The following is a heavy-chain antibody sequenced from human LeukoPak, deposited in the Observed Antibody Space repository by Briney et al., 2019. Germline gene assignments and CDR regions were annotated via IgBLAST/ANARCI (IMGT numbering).Heavy chain of an antibody. CDR2: ISSSGSTI. Sequence: PGGSLRLSCAASGFTFSDYYMSWIRQAPGKGLEWVSYISSSGSTIYYADSVKGRFTISRDNAKNSLYLQMNSLRAEDTAVYYCARAGIVVVPAAIKGYYYYYMDVWGKGTTVTVSS. V-gene: IGHV3-11*04. D-gene: IGHD2-2*02. CDR3: ARAGIVVVPAAIKGYYYYYMDV. CDR1: GFTFSDYY. J-gene: IGHJ6*03.